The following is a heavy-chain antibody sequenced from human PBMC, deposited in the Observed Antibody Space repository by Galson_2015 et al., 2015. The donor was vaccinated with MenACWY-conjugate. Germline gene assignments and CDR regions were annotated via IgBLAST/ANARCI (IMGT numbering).Heavy chain of an antibody. J-gene: IGHJ5*02. V-gene: IGHV1-69*13. CDR2: IIPIFGAA. D-gene: IGHD6-19*01. CDR1: GGTFSSYG. Sequence: SVKVSCKASGGTFSSYGISWVRQAPGQGLEWMGAIIPIFGAANYAQRFQGRVTMTADESTTTAYMELSSLRSEDTAVYYCARDGHSRASNHFNRCAPRGQGPRVPVSS. CDR3: ARDGHSRASNHFNRCAP.